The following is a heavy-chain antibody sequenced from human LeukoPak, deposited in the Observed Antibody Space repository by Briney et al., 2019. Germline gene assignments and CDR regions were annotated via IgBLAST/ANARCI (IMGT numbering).Heavy chain of an antibody. CDR3: ARGGSYLSAFDI. CDR1: GFTVSSNY. Sequence: PGGSLRLSCAASGFTVSSNYMSWVRQAPGKGLEWVAFIRYDGSNKYYADSVKGRFTISRDNSKNTLYLQMNSLRAEDTAVYYCARGGSYLSAFDIWGQGTMVTVSS. J-gene: IGHJ3*02. V-gene: IGHV3-30*02. D-gene: IGHD1-26*01. CDR2: IRYDGSNK.